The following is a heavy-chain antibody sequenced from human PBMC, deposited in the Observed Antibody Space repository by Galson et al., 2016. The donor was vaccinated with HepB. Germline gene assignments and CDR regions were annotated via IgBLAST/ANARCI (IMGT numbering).Heavy chain of an antibody. J-gene: IGHJ4*02. CDR2: INSDGSTT. V-gene: IGHV3-74*01. D-gene: IGHD3-16*02. CDR1: GFPFSSYM. Sequence: SLRLSCEASGFPFSSYMMHWVRQAPGKGLVWVTRINSDGSTTIYADSVKGRFTISRDNAKNTVYRQMNSLRAEDTAVYYCARLGRYTGWYSGYWGQGTLVTVSS. CDR3: ARLGRYTGWYSGY.